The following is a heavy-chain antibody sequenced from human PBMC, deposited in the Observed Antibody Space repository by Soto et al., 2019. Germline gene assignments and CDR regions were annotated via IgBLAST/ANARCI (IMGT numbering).Heavy chain of an antibody. D-gene: IGHD3-10*01. V-gene: IGHV1-69*01. CDR2: IIPMYGPA. CDR1: GGTFSSYA. Sequence: QVPLVQSGAEVKKPGSSVTVSCKASGGTFSSYAIHWVRQAPGQGLEWMGGIIPMYGPAKYAQRFQGRVTITADESTTTDYMELTRLTSQDTAVYYCARVTSTGRGVIGDWVAPWGHGTLVTVSS. J-gene: IGHJ5*02. CDR3: ARVTSTGRGVIGDWVAP.